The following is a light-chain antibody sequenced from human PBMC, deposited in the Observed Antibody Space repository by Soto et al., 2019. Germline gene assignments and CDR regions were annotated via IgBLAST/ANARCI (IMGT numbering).Light chain of an antibody. CDR3: QQYNSYSPWT. J-gene: IGKJ1*01. Sequence: DIQMTQSPSTLSASVGDRVTITCRASQSISSWLAWYQQKPWKAPKLLIYKASSLESGGPSRFRVSGSGTEFTLTISSLQPDDFAAYYCQQYNSYSPWTFGQGTKVEIK. V-gene: IGKV1-5*03. CDR2: KAS. CDR1: QSISSW.